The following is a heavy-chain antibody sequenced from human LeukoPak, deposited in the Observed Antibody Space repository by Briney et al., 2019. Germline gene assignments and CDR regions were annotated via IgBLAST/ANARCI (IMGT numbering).Heavy chain of an antibody. CDR1: GFNFSSYA. D-gene: IGHD3-3*01. CDR2: ISYGGIDK. Sequence: GGSLRLSCAASGFNFSSYAMHWVRQAPGEGLEWVGLISYGGIDKSYADSVKGRFTISRDSSKRTLYLQMNSLRAEDTAMYYCARESWSDSVAFDIWGLGTMVIVSS. V-gene: IGHV3-30*04. CDR3: ARESWSDSVAFDI. J-gene: IGHJ3*02.